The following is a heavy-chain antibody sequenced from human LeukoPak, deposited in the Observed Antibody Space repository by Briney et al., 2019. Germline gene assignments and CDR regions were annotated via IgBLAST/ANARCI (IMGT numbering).Heavy chain of an antibody. CDR1: GFTYSHNG. J-gene: IGHJ4*02. CDR2: F. V-gene: IGHV3-30*02. D-gene: IGHD1-26*01. CDR3: AMEWELQAFDY. Sequence: GGSLRLSCVASGFTYSHNGMHWVRQAPGKGLEWVAFFYADSVKGRFTISRDNSKNTLYLQMNSLRTDDTAVYYCAMEWELQAFDYWGQGTLVTVSS.